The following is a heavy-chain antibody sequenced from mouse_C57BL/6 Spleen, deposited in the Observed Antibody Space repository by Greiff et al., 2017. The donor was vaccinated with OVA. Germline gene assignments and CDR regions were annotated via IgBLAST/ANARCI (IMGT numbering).Heavy chain of an antibody. CDR3: ARGRDGYYDYYAMDY. D-gene: IGHD2-3*01. CDR1: GYTFTSYW. V-gene: IGHV1-69*01. J-gene: IGHJ4*01. Sequence: QVQLQQPGAELVMPGASVKLSCKASGYTFTSYWMHWVKQRPGQGLEWIGEIDPSDSYTNYNQKFKGKSTLTVDKSSSTAYMQLSSLTSEDSAVYYGARGRDGYYDYYAMDYWGQGTSVTVSS. CDR2: IDPSDSYT.